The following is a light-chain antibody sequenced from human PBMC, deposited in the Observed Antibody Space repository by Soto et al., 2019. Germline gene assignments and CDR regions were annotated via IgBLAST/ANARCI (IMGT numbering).Light chain of an antibody. CDR1: QSVSSR. J-gene: IGKJ1*01. V-gene: IGKV3-15*01. CDR3: QQYNNWPRT. Sequence: EIVMTQSPATLSVSPGERATLSCRASQSVSSRLVWYQQKPGQAPRLLIYDVSTRATGIPARFSGSGSGTEFTLTISSLQSEDFAVYYCQQYNNWPRTFGRGTKVEIK. CDR2: DVS.